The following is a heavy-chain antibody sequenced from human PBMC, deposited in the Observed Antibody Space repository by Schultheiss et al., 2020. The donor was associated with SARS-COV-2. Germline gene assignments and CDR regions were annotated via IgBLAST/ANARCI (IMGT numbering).Heavy chain of an antibody. V-gene: IGHV3-30*04. Sequence: GGSLRLSCAASGFTFSNYAMHWVRQAPGKGLEWVAVISYDGSNKYYADSVKGRFTISRDNSKNTLYLQMNSLRAEDTAVYYCARGYGDYGPFDYWGQGTLVTVSS. CDR2: ISYDGSNK. D-gene: IGHD4-17*01. CDR3: ARGYGDYGPFDY. J-gene: IGHJ4*02. CDR1: GFTFSNYA.